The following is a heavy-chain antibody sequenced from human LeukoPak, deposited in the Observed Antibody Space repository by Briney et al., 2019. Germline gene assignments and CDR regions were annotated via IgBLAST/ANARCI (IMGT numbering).Heavy chain of an antibody. CDR1: GGSISSYY. Sequence: PSETLSLTCTVSGGSISSYYWSWIRQPPGKGLEWIGYIYYSGSTNYNPSLKSRVTISVDTSKNQFSLKLSSVTAADTALYYCAAYNWNDFYYYGMDVWGKGTTVTVSS. J-gene: IGHJ6*04. D-gene: IGHD1-1*01. CDR2: IYYSGST. V-gene: IGHV4-59*01. CDR3: AAYNWNDFYYYGMDV.